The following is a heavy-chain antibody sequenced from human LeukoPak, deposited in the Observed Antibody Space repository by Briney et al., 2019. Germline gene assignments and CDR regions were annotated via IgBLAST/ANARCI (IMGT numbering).Heavy chain of an antibody. Sequence: GGSLRLSSAASGFIFSDYYMSWIRQAPGKGLEWVSHISGSGRTIYDADSVKGRFTTSRDNAQNSLYLQMNSLRAEDTAVYYCARGSAFTIADIWGQGTMVTVSS. CDR1: GFIFSDYY. V-gene: IGHV3-11*04. CDR3: ARGSAFTIADI. CDR2: ISGSGRTI. D-gene: IGHD2-2*01. J-gene: IGHJ3*02.